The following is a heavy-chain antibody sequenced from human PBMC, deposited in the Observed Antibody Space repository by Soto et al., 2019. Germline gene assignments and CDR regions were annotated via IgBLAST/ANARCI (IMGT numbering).Heavy chain of an antibody. CDR3: AREGDTMVRGVDYFDY. CDR1: GGSISSDY. V-gene: IGHV4-59*01. D-gene: IGHD3-10*01. Sequence: SETLSLTCTVSGGSISSDYWSWIRQPPGKGLEWIGYIYYSGSTNYNPSLKSRVTISVDTSKNQFSLKLSSVTAADTAVYYCAREGDTMVRGVDYFDYWGQGTLVTVSS. J-gene: IGHJ4*01. CDR2: IYYSGST.